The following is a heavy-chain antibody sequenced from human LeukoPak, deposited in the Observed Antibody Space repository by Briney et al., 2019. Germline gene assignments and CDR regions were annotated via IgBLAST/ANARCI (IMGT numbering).Heavy chain of an antibody. J-gene: IGHJ4*02. D-gene: IGHD3-10*01. CDR2: IYTGNT. CDR1: GGSITTYF. CDR3: ARGPLYEYHSGTFVN. V-gene: IGHV4-59*01. Sequence: SEALSLTYSVSGGSITTYFWNWIRQPPGKGLEWIGSIYTGNTHYNSSLKSRVTVSQDTSRNRVSLKLTSVTAADTAVYYCARGPLYEYHSGTFVNWGQGTLVTVSS.